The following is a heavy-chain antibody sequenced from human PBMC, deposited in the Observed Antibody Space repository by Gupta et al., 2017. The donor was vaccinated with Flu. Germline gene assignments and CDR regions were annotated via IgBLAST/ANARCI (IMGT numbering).Heavy chain of an antibody. CDR2: ISSSSSYI. V-gene: IGHV3-21*01. D-gene: IGHD1-26*01. CDR3: ARSWDRRDAFDI. CDR1: GFSFSNYY. J-gene: IGHJ3*02. Sequence: EVQLVESGGGLVKPGGSLRLSCAASGFSFSNYYMNWVRQAPGKGLEWVSSISSSSSYIYYADSVKGRFTISRDNAENSLYLQMNSLRAEDMAVFYCARSWDRRDAFDIWGQGTMVPVSS.